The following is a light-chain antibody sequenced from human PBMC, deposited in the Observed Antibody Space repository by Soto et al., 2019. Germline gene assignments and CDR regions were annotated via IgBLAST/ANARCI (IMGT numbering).Light chain of an antibody. CDR2: YNS. Sequence: QSVLTQPPSVSGAPGQRVTISCTGNTSNIGAGYDAHWYQHLPGTAPKLLIYYNSNRPSGVPDRFSGSKSGSSASLAITGLQAEDEADYYCQSYDSSLSAYVFGTGTKGTVL. J-gene: IGLJ1*01. CDR3: QSYDSSLSAYV. V-gene: IGLV1-40*01. CDR1: TSNIGAGYD.